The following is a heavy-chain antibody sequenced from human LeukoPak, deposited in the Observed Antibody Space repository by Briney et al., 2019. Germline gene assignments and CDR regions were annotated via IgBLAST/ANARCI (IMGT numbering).Heavy chain of an antibody. D-gene: IGHD4-17*01. J-gene: IGHJ4*02. CDR1: GGSFSGYY. V-gene: IGHV4-34*01. Sequence: SETLSLACAVYGGSFSGYYWSWIRQPPGKGLEWIGEINHSGSTNYNPSLKSRVTISVDTSKNQFSLKLSSVTAADTAVYYCARAFGDYSSNYWGQGTLVTVSS. CDR3: ARAFGDYSSNY. CDR2: INHSGST.